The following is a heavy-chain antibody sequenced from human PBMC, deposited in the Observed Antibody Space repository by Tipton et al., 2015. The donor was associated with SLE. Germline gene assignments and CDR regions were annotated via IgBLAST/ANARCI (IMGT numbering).Heavy chain of an antibody. D-gene: IGHD3-22*01. CDR2: IRYDGSNK. CDR1: GFTFSSYG. Sequence: SLRLSCAASGFTFSSYGMHWVRQAPGKGLEWVAFIRYDGSNKYYADSVKGRFTISRDNSKNTLYLQMNSLRAEDTAVYYCAKGPYDSSGHFVYWGQGTLVTVSS. J-gene: IGHJ4*02. CDR3: AKGPYDSSGHFVY. V-gene: IGHV3-30*02.